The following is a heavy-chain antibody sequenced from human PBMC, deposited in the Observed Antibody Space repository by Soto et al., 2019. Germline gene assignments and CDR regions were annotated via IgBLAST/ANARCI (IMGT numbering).Heavy chain of an antibody. V-gene: IGHV4-39*01. CDR2: IDYSGST. CDR3: ACYDGSGYCVLWAY. CDR1: GGFIISTSNY. D-gene: IGHD3-22*01. J-gene: IGHJ4*02. Sequence: SETLSLTCTVSGGFIISTSNYVGWIRQPPGKGLEWIGIIDYSGSTDHNPSLKSRVTISVDTSKNQFSLRLTSVTAADTAIYYCACYDGSGYCVLWAYWGQGTLVTVSS.